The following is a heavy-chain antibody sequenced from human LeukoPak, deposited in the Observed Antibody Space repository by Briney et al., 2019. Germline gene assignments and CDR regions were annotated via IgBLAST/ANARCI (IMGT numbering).Heavy chain of an antibody. Sequence: PGGSLRRSCATSGFTFSAHYMDWVRQAPGQGLEWVGRITNRDARYSTQYAASVKGRFSISRDDSKSSFYLQMNSLKTEDTALYYCARVALGPAGEYDAWGQGTMVTVSS. D-gene: IGHD3-16*01. CDR2: ITNRDARYST. CDR3: ARVALGPAGEYDA. J-gene: IGHJ5*02. CDR1: GFTFSAHY. V-gene: IGHV3-72*01.